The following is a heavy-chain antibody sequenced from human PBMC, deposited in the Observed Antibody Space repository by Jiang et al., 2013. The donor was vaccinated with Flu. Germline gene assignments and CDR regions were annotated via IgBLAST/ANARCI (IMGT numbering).Heavy chain of an antibody. J-gene: IGHJ6*02. CDR1: GYTFTGYY. V-gene: IGHV1-2*04. CDR3: AREYSSSFNYYGMDV. Sequence: EVKKPGASVKVSCKASGYTFTGYYMHWVRQAPGQGLEWMGWINPNSGGTNYAQKFQGWVTMTRDTSISTAYMELSRLRSDDTAVYYCAREYSSSFNYYGMDVWGQGTTVTVSS. CDR2: INPNSGGT. D-gene: IGHD6-6*01.